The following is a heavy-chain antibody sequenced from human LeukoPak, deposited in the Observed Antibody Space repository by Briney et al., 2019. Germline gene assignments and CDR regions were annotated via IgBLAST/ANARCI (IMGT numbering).Heavy chain of an antibody. CDR3: AYSYDTDAFDI. V-gene: IGHV1-18*01. CDR2: ISAYNGNT. Sequence: ASVKVSCKASGYTFTSYGISWVRQAPGQGLEGMGWISAYNGNTNYAQKLQGRVTMTTDTSTSTAYMELRSLRPDDTAVYYCAYSYDTDAFDIWGQGTMVTVSS. J-gene: IGHJ3*02. CDR1: GYTFTSYG. D-gene: IGHD3-22*01.